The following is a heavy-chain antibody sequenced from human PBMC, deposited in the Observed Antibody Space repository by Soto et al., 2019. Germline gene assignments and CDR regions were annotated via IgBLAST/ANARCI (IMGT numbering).Heavy chain of an antibody. V-gene: IGHV3-21*01. D-gene: IGHD2-21*01. J-gene: IGHJ5*02. CDR3: VRSGTARLLRHSWFDT. Sequence: VQLVESGGGLVQPGGSLRLYCAASGFTFNTYDMNWVRQAPGKGLEWVSSITTSSAYIYYADSLKGRITISRDNAKNSLFLQMNSLRAEDTAVYYCVRSGTARLLRHSWFDTWGQGTLVTVSS. CDR1: GFTFNTYD. CDR2: ITTSSAYI.